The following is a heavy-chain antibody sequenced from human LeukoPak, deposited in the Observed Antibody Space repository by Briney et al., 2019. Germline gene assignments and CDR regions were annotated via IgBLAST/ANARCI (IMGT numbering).Heavy chain of an antibody. Sequence: GGSLRLSCAASGFTFSSYWMSWVRQAPGKGLGWVANIKQDGSEKYYVDSVKGRFTISRDNAKNSLYLQMNSLRAEDTAVYYCARDLTLWFGELLFAFDIWGQGTMVTVSS. CDR2: IKQDGSEK. CDR3: ARDLTLWFGELLFAFDI. CDR1: GFTFSSYW. V-gene: IGHV3-7*01. J-gene: IGHJ3*02. D-gene: IGHD3-10*01.